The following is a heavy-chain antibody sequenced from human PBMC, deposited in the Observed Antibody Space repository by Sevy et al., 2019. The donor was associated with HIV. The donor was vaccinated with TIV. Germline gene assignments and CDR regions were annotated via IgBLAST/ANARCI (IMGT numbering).Heavy chain of an antibody. CDR1: GYTFTGYA. J-gene: IGHJ6*02. CDR2: INADNGNT. CDR3: ARGPSWFGAYGLDV. V-gene: IGHV1-3*01. Sequence: ASVKVSCKASGYTFTGYAIHWVRQAPGQRLEWRGWINADNGNTKYSQKFQDRVNLTRDTSANTAYMDLSSLTSEDTATYFCARGPSWFGAYGLDVWGLGTTVTVSS. D-gene: IGHD3-10*01.